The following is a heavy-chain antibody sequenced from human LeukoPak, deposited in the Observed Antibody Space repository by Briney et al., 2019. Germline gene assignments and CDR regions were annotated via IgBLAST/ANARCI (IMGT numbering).Heavy chain of an antibody. D-gene: IGHD4-23*01. J-gene: IGHJ4*02. Sequence: PGGSLRLSCAASGFTFSSYSMNWVRQAPGKGLEWVSSVSSSSSYIYYADSVKGRFTISRDNAKNSLYLQMNSLRAEDTAVYYCARAAPNSGGNSWLDYWGQGTLVTVSS. CDR2: VSSSSSYI. V-gene: IGHV3-21*01. CDR3: ARAAPNSGGNSWLDY. CDR1: GFTFSSYS.